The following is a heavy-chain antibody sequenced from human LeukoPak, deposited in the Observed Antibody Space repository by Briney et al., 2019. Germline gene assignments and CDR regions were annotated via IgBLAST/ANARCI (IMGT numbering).Heavy chain of an antibody. CDR2: IIPIFGTA. CDR3: ARGRTPFYYYYMDV. V-gene: IGHV1-69*13. CDR1: GYTFTSYY. J-gene: IGHJ6*03. D-gene: IGHD1-14*01. Sequence: ASVKVSCKASGYTFTSYYMHWVRQAPGQGLEWMGGIIPIFGTANYAQKFQGRVTITADESTSTAYMELSSLRSEDTAVYYCARGRTPFYYYYMDVWGKGTTVTVSS.